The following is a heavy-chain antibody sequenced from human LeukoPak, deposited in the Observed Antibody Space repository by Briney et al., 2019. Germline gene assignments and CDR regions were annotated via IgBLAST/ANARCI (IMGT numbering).Heavy chain of an antibody. CDR2: SSPTGDIT. Sequence: SETLSLTCAVYGGSFSGNYWTLIRQTPGRGLEWIGESSPTGDITGYNPSLKGRATISVDSSKNQFSLKLTSVTAADTGVYYCARVPDFVARPCDSWGPGTLVTVSS. D-gene: IGHD3-16*02. J-gene: IGHJ4*02. CDR3: ARVPDFVARPCDS. V-gene: IGHV4-34*01. CDR1: GGSFSGNY.